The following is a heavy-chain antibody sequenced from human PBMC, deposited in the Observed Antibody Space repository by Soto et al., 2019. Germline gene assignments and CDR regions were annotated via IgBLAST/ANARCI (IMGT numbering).Heavy chain of an antibody. J-gene: IGHJ4*02. CDR1: GYTFTSYA. CDR2: INAGNGNT. V-gene: IGHV1-3*01. D-gene: IGHD6-13*01. CDR3: ARASIAAAGTVDY. Sequence: ASVKVSCKASGYTFTSYAMHWVRQAPGQRLEWMGWINAGNGNTKYSQKFQGRVTITRDTSASTAYMELSSLRSEDTAVYYCARASIAAAGTVDYWGQGTLVTVSS.